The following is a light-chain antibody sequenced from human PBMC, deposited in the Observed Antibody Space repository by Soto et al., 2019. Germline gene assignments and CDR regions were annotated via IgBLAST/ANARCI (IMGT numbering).Light chain of an antibody. CDR3: QQSYSTPWT. Sequence: DIQMTQSPSSLSASVGGRITITCRASQSISSYLNWYQQKPGKAPELLIYAASSLQSGVPSRFSGTGSGTDVTLTISSLQPEDFAAFYCQQSYSTPWTFGQGTKVEIK. J-gene: IGKJ1*01. CDR2: AAS. CDR1: QSISSY. V-gene: IGKV1-39*01.